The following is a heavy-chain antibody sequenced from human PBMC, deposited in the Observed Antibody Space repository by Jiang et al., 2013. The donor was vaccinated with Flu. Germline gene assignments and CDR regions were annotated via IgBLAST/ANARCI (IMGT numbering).Heavy chain of an antibody. CDR3: VHSRYSGSWYFDY. D-gene: IGHD1-26*01. Sequence: KPTQTLTLTCTFSGFSLTTTGVGVGWIRRPPGKALEWLAIIYWNDDKYDSPSLKSRLTITKDTSKNQVVLTLADMEHVDTGRYYCVHSRYSGSWYFDYWGQGTPGSPSPQ. CDR1: GFSLTTTGVG. J-gene: IGHJ4*02. V-gene: IGHV2-5*01. CDR2: IYWNDDK.